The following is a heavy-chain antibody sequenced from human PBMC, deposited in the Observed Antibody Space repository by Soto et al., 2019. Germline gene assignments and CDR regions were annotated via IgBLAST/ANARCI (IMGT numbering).Heavy chain of an antibody. D-gene: IGHD2-21*02. CDR2: IYNDGSYT. CDR3: TRGPRPISTDTGAY. J-gene: IGHJ4*02. Sequence: GGSLRLSCAASGFIFKMYWMHWVRQTPGKGLVWISRIYNDGSYTDYADSVRGRFTISRDNVNDTLYLQMNNLRAEDSGLYYCTRGPRPISTDTGAYWGQGTQVTVSS. CDR1: GFIFKMYW. V-gene: IGHV3-74*01.